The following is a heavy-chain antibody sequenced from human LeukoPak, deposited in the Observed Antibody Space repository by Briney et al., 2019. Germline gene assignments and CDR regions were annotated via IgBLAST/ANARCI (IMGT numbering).Heavy chain of an antibody. Sequence: SETLSLTCTVSGGSISSYYWSWIRQPPGKGLEWIGYIYHSGSTYYNPSLKSRVTISVDTSKNHFSLKLSSVTAADTAVYYCARGQWLPVFDFWGQGALVTVSS. D-gene: IGHD3-22*01. CDR1: GGSISSYY. J-gene: IGHJ4*02. CDR3: ARGQWLPVFDF. CDR2: IYHSGST. V-gene: IGHV4-59*01.